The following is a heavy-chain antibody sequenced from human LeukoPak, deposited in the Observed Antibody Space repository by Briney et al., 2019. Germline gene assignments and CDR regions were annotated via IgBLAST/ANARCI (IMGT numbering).Heavy chain of an antibody. CDR1: GFTFSTYW. D-gene: IGHD6-13*01. CDR3: ARDSAGNDY. J-gene: IGHJ4*02. V-gene: IGHV3-7*01. CDR2: IKQGGSEK. Sequence: QPGGSLRLSCEASGFTFSTYWMSWVRQAPGKGLEWVANIKQGGSEKYYVDSVKGRFTISRDNAKNSLYLQMNSLRAEDTAMYYCARDSAGNDYWGQGTLVTVSS.